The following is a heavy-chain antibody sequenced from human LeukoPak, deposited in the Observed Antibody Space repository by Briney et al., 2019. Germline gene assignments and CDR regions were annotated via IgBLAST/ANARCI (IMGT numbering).Heavy chain of an antibody. CDR1: GFTFGDYA. V-gene: IGHV3-49*04. CDR2: IRSKAYGGTT. D-gene: IGHD5-12*01. Sequence: GGSLRLSCTASGFTFGDYAMSWVRQAPGKGLEWVGFIRSKAYGGTTEYAASVKGRFTISRDDSKSIAYLQMNSLKTEDTAVYYCTRGGYSGYDVRYYFDYWGQGTLVTVSS. J-gene: IGHJ4*02. CDR3: TRGGYSGYDVRYYFDY.